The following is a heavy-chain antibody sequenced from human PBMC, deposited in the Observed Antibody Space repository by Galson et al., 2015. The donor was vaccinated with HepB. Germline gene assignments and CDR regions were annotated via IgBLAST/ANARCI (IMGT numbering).Heavy chain of an antibody. CDR3: AKDIEMTVAGWRYFGLDG. CDR1: GFAFEDYA. D-gene: IGHD6-13*01. V-gene: IGHV3-9*01. Sequence: SLRLSCAASGFAFEDYAMHWVRQAPGRGLEWVSGINWNSGSLGYADSVKGRFTISRDNAKNSLYLQMNRLRAEDTALYYCAKDIEMTVAGWRYFGLDGWGQGTTVTVSS. CDR2: INWNSGSL. J-gene: IGHJ6*02.